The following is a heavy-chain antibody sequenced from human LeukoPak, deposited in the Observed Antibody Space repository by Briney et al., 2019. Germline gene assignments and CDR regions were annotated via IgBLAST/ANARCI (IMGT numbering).Heavy chain of an antibody. D-gene: IGHD6-13*01. Sequence: SETLSLTCTVSGGSISSSTYYWGWIRQPPGKGLEWIGSMYYSGNIYYNPSLKSRVTISVDTSKNQLSLKLSSVTAADTAVYYCARLEIAAAGNRWFDPWGQGTLVTVSS. V-gene: IGHV4-39*07. CDR2: MYYSGNI. J-gene: IGHJ5*02. CDR3: ARLEIAAAGNRWFDP. CDR1: GGSISSSTYY.